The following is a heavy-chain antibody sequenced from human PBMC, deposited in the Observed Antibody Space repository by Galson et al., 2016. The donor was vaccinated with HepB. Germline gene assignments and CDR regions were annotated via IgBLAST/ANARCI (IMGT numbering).Heavy chain of an antibody. CDR3: AGGSGWLIEY. D-gene: IGHD6-19*01. V-gene: IGHV3-7*04. J-gene: IGHJ4*02. Sequence: SLRLSCAGSGFTFSTHWMNWVRRAPGKGLEWVANIEQDGSETNYLDSVKGRFTISRDNAKNSLYLQINSLRAEDAAVYYCAGGSGWLIEYWGQGTLVTASS. CDR1: GFTFSTHW. CDR2: IEQDGSET.